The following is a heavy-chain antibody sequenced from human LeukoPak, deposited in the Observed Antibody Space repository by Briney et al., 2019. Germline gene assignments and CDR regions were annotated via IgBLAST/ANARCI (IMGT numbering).Heavy chain of an antibody. CDR2: INPNSGGT. J-gene: IGHJ4*02. V-gene: IGHV1-2*02. CDR3: ARTTSGSYGDYDYFDY. Sequence: ASVKVSCKASGYTFTSYGISWVRQAPGQGLEWMGWINPNSGGTNYAQKFQGRVTMTRDTSISTAYMELSRLRSDDTAVYYCARTTSGSYGDYDYFDYWGQGTLVTVSS. D-gene: IGHD4-17*01. CDR1: GYTFTSYG.